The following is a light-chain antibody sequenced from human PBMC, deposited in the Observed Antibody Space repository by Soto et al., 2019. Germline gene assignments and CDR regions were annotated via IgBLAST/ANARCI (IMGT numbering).Light chain of an antibody. V-gene: IGKV1-5*01. CDR2: DAS. Sequence: IQMTQSPSTLSAVIGDRVTITCRASQSIDGWLAWYQQKPGKVPKLLIYDASSLESGVPARFSGSGSGTEFTLTISRLQPDDFATYYGQQYNGYLTWTFGQGTKVENK. J-gene: IGKJ1*01. CDR3: QQYNGYLTWT. CDR1: QSIDGW.